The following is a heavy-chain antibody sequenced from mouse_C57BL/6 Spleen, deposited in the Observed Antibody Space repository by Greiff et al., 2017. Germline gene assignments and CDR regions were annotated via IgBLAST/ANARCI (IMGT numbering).Heavy chain of an antibody. D-gene: IGHD1-1*01. CDR3: AIYGGDYFDY. V-gene: IGHV5-16*01. J-gene: IGHJ2*01. CDR2: INYDGSST. CDR1: GFTFSDYY. Sequence: VMLVESEGGLVQPGSSMKLSCTASGFTFSDYYMAWVRQVPEKGLEWVANINYDGSSTYYLDSLKSRFIISRDNAKNILYLQMSSLKSEDTATYYCAIYGGDYFDYWGQGTTLTVSS.